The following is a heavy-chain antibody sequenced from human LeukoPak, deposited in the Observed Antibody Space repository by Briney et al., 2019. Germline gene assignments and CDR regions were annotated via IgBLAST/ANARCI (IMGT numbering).Heavy chain of an antibody. CDR2: IDWDDDK. V-gene: IGHV2-70*11. CDR1: GFSLSTSAMC. D-gene: IGHD6-19*01. Sequence: SGPTLVKPTQTLTLTCTFSGFSLSTSAMCVSWIRQPPGKALEWLARIDWDDDKYYSTSLKTRLTVSKDTSKNQVVLTMTNMDPVDAATYYCARTRLAVAGSCCSDFDFWGQGSLVTVSS. J-gene: IGHJ4*02. CDR3: ARTRLAVAGSCCSDFDF.